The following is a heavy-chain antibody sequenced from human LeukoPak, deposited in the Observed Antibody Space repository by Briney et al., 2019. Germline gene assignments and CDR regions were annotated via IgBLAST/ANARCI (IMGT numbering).Heavy chain of an antibody. CDR1: GGSIGSGDYY. Sequence: PSQTLSLTCTVSGGSIGSGDYYWSWIRQPPGKGPEWIGYIYYSGSTYYNPSLKSRVTISIDTSKNQFSLQVSSVTATDTAVYYCASKLGTRYFFDYWGQGTLVTVSS. D-gene: IGHD7-27*01. CDR2: IYYSGST. V-gene: IGHV4-30-4*01. CDR3: ASKLGTRYFFDY. J-gene: IGHJ4*02.